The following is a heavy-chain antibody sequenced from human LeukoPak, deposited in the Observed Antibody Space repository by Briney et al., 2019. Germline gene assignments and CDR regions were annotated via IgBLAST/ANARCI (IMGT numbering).Heavy chain of an antibody. CDR2: IGTITSTT. Sequence: GRSLRLSCAASGFIFEDYAMHWVRQAPGKGLEWVSYIGTITSTTYYADSVKGRFTVSRDDAKSSLYLQMSSLRAEDTAVYYCARTVYDLRRQSLVPGFDSWGQGTLVTVSS. V-gene: IGHV3-48*03. D-gene: IGHD6-19*01. J-gene: IGHJ4*02. CDR1: GFIFEDYA. CDR3: ARTVYDLRRQSLVPGFDS.